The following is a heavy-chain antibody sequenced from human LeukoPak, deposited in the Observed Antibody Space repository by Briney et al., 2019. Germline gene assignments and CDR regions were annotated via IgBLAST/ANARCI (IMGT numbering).Heavy chain of an antibody. D-gene: IGHD3-22*01. Sequence: ASVKVSCKASGYTFTGYYMHWVRQAPGQGLEWMGWINPNSGGTNYAQKFQGRVTMTRDTSISTAYMELSRLRSDDTAVYYCARDRPYYYDSSGSNPNYYYYGMDVWGQGTTVTVPS. CDR1: GYTFTGYY. CDR3: ARDRPYYYDSSGSNPNYYYYGMDV. J-gene: IGHJ6*02. V-gene: IGHV1-2*02. CDR2: INPNSGGT.